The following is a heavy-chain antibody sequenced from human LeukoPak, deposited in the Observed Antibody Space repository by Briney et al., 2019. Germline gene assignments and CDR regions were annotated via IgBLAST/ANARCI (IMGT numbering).Heavy chain of an antibody. D-gene: IGHD3-10*01. Sequence: GASVKVSCKASGSTFTAYYMHWVRQAPGQGLEWMGWINPNSGGTKYAQNFQGRVTMTRDTSISTAYMELSSLRSDDTAVYYCARDRGGDAFDIWGQGTMVTVSS. J-gene: IGHJ3*02. CDR1: GSTFTAYY. CDR2: INPNSGGT. CDR3: ARDRGGDAFDI. V-gene: IGHV1-2*02.